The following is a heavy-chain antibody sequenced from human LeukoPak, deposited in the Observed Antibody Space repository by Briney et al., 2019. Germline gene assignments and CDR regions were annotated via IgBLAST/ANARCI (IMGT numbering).Heavy chain of an antibody. J-gene: IGHJ4*02. V-gene: IGHV3-7*03. CDR2: INQDGSDT. Sequence: GGSLRLSCAVSGFTFNTYWMTWVRQAPGKGLEWVANINQDGSDTYSVDSVRGRFTISRDNAKSSLSLEMNSLRVEDTAVYYCATSGYSGYGIDYWGQGTLVTVSS. CDR3: ATSGYSGYGIDY. CDR1: GFTFNTYW. D-gene: IGHD5-12*01.